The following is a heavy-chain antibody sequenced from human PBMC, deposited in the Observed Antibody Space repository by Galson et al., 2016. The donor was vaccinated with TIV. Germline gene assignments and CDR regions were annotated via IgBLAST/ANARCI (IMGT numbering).Heavy chain of an antibody. V-gene: IGHV5-51*01. CDR3: ARRGPRYGKFDY. CDR2: VHPDDSDT. Sequence: QSGAEVTKPGESLKISCEASGYSFATYWIAWVRQKPGKGLEWMGIVHPDDSDTTYNPSFQGQVTFSADKSINTAFLQWSSLEASDTAMYYCARRGPRYGKFDYWGQGTPVTVSS. CDR1: GYSFATYW. D-gene: IGHD4-17*01. J-gene: IGHJ4*02.